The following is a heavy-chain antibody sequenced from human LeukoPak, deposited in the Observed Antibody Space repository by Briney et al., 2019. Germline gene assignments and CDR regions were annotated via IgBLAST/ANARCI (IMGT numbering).Heavy chain of an antibody. D-gene: IGHD5-24*01. V-gene: IGHV3-23*01. CDR1: GFTFSNYA. CDR2: ISGSGGST. J-gene: IGHJ4*02. CDR3: AKELEMTTISDYFDY. Sequence: PGGSLRLSCAGSGFTFSNYAMNWVRQAPGKGLEWVSVISGSGGSTNYADSEKGRFTISRDNSKNTLYLQMNGLRAEDTAVYYCAKELEMTTISDYFDYWGQGTLVTVSS.